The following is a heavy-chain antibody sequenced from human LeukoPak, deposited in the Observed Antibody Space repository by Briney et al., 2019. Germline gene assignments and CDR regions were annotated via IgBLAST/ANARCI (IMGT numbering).Heavy chain of an antibody. CDR3: ASAPHVNYFDY. D-gene: IGHD2/OR15-2a*01. V-gene: IGHV4-59*08. CDR2: ISYSGST. J-gene: IGHJ4*02. CDR1: GDSMTSYY. Sequence: PSETLSFTCTVSGDSMTSYYWSWIRQPPGKGLEWIGYISYSGSTNYNPSLKSRVTISIDTSKNQFSLKLSSVTAADTAVYYCASAPHVNYFDYWGQGALVTVST.